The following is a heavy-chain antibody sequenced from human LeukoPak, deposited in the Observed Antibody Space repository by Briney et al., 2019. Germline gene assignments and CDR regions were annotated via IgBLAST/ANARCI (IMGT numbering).Heavy chain of an antibody. CDR1: GFTFSSYG. J-gene: IGHJ6*02. CDR3: AKDQGYYDFWSGYYMGYYYYGMDV. CDR2: ISYDGSNE. V-gene: IGHV3-30*18. Sequence: GGSLRLTCAASGFTFSSYGMHWVRQAPGKGLEWVAVISYDGSNEYYADSVKGRFTISRDNSKNTLYLQMNSLRAEDTAVYYCAKDQGYYDFWSGYYMGYYYYGMDVWGQGTTVTVSS. D-gene: IGHD3-3*01.